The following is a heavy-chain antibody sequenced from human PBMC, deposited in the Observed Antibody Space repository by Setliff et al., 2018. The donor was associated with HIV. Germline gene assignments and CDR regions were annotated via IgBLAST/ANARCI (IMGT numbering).Heavy chain of an antibody. Sequence: SETLSLTCTVSGGSISSGSYYWSWIRQPAGGGLEWIGRIYTSGSADYNPSLKSRVTLSVDTSKHQFSLKLSSVTAADTAVYYCARVQMAYAAFDVWGQGTMVTVSS. CDR1: GGSISSGSYY. V-gene: IGHV4-61*02. CDR2: IYTSGSA. CDR3: ARVQMAYAAFDV. D-gene: IGHD4-17*01. J-gene: IGHJ3*01.